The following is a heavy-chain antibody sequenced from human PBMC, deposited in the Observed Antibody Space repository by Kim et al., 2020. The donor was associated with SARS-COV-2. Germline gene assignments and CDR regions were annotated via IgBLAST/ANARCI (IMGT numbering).Heavy chain of an antibody. CDR2: IYYTGTT. Sequence: SETPSLTCSVSGGSISGSSHYWGWVRQPPGKGLEWIGSIYYTGTTFYNSSLEGRITISVDTSNNQFSLRLSSVTAADAAVYYCTRRGPYYAMGVWGQGTMVTVSS. CDR1: GGSISGSSHY. J-gene: IGHJ6*02. CDR3: TRRGPYYAMGV. V-gene: IGHV4-39*01. D-gene: IGHD3-16*01.